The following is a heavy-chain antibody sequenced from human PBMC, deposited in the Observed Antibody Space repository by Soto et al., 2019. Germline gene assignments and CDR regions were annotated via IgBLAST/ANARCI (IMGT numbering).Heavy chain of an antibody. CDR1: GFPFSSTD. CDR3: AKNSGWFNT. Sequence: GRSLRLSCAASGFPFSSTDMTWVRQAPGKGLEWVSTIDGSGGTTYYADSVKGRFTISRDNSINTVFLQMNSLRADDTALYFCAKNSGWFNTWGQGALVTVSS. D-gene: IGHD3-10*01. CDR2: IDGSGGTT. J-gene: IGHJ5*02. V-gene: IGHV3-23*01.